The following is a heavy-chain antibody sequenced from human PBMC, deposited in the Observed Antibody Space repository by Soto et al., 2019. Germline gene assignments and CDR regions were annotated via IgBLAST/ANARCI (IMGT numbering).Heavy chain of an antibody. Sequence: GGSLRLSCAASGFTFSSYGMHWVRQAPGKGLEWVAVIWYDGSNKYYADSVKGRFTISRDNSKNTLYLQMNSLRAEDTAVYYCAREGGYSYGRPHLDWYFDLWGQGTMVTVSS. CDR3: AREGGYSYGRPHLDWYFDL. V-gene: IGHV3-33*01. CDR2: IWYDGSNK. CDR1: GFTFSSYG. J-gene: IGHJ2*01. D-gene: IGHD5-18*01.